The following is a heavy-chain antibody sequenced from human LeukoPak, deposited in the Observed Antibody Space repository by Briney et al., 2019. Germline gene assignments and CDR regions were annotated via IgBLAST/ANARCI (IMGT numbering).Heavy chain of an antibody. V-gene: IGHV3-30*14. J-gene: IGHJ3*02. Sequence: GGSLRLSCAASGFTFSSYAMHWVRQAPGKGLEWVAVISYDGSNKYYADSVKGRFTISRDNSKNTLYLQMNSLRAEDTAVYYCARDPLGGDWNAFDIWGQGTMVTVSS. D-gene: IGHD2-21*02. CDR1: GFTFSSYA. CDR3: ARDPLGGDWNAFDI. CDR2: ISYDGSNK.